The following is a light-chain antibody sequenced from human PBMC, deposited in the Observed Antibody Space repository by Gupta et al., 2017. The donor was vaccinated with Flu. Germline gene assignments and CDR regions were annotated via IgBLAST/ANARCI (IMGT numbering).Light chain of an antibody. CDR3: CSYAGSSTS. CDR1: SSDVGSYNL. J-gene: IGLJ2*01. Sequence: GTSSDVGSYNLVSWYQQHPGKAPKLMIYEVSKRPSGVSNRFSGSKSGNTASLTISGLQAEDEADYYCCSYAGSSTSFGGGTKLTVL. V-gene: IGLV2-23*02. CDR2: EVS.